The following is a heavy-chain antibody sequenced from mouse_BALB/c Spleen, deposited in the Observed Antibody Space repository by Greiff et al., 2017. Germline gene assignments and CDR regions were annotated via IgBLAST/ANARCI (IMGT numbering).Heavy chain of an antibody. V-gene: IGHV10-1*02. J-gene: IGHJ4*01. CDR1: GFTFNTYA. CDR3: VRQGIYYDYVYYAMDY. Sequence: DVHLVESGGGLVQPKGSLKLSCAASGFTFNTYAMNWVRQAPGKGLEWVARIRSKSNNYATYYADSVKDRFTISRDDSQSMLYLQMNNLKTEDTAMYYCVRQGIYYDYVYYAMDYWGQGTSVTVSS. D-gene: IGHD2-4*01. CDR2: IRSKSNNYAT.